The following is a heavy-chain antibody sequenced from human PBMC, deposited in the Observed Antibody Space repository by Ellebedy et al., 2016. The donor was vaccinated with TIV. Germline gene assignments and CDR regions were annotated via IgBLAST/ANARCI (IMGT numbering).Heavy chain of an antibody. CDR3: ARGRSISMIRGGWFDP. CDR1: GDSLSRSSSY. V-gene: IGHV4-39*07. Sequence: SETLSLTCTVSGDSLSRSSSYWGWIRQPPGKGLEWIGEIDHSGSTNYNPSLKSRVTISLDTSKNQFSLKLRSVTAADTAVYYCARGRSISMIRGGWFDPWGQGTLVTVSS. J-gene: IGHJ5*02. D-gene: IGHD3-10*01. CDR2: IDHSGST.